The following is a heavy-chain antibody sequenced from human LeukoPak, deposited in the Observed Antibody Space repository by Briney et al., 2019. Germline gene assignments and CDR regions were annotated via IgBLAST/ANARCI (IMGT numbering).Heavy chain of an antibody. CDR2: ISAYNGNT. J-gene: IGHJ3*02. CDR3: ARVWTYYYDSSGYADAFDI. D-gene: IGHD3-22*01. Sequence: ASVKVSCKASGYTFTGYYMHWVRQAPGQGLEWMGWISAYNGNTNYAQKLQGRVTMTTDTSTSTAYMELRSLRSDDTAVYYCARVWTYYYDSSGYADAFDIWGQGTMVTVSS. V-gene: IGHV1-18*04. CDR1: GYTFTGYY.